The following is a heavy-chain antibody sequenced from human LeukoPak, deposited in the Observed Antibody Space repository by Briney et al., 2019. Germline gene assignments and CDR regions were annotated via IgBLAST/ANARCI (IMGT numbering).Heavy chain of an antibody. J-gene: IGHJ5*02. V-gene: IGHV1-46*01. Sequence: ASVKVSCKASGYTFTSYYMHWVRQAPGQGLEWMGIINPSGGSTSYAQKFQGRVTMTRNTSISTAYMELSSLRSEDTAVYYCARAVRGVNFDPWGQGTLVTVSS. D-gene: IGHD3-10*01. CDR2: INPSGGST. CDR3: ARAVRGVNFDP. CDR1: GYTFTSYY.